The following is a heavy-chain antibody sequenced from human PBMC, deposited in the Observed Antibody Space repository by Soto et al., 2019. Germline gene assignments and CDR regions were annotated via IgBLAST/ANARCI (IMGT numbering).Heavy chain of an antibody. CDR2: ISGSGGST. V-gene: IGHV3-23*01. CDR3: ARGKDCSSTSCYGYYYYYYMDV. CDR1: GFTFSSYA. D-gene: IGHD2-2*01. J-gene: IGHJ6*03. Sequence: EVQLLESGGGLVQPGGSLRLSCAASGFTFSSYAMSWVRQAPGKGLEWVSAISGSGGSTYYADSVKGRFTISRNNSKNTLYQQMNSRRAEDTAVYYCARGKDCSSTSCYGYYYYYYMDVWGKGTTVTVSS.